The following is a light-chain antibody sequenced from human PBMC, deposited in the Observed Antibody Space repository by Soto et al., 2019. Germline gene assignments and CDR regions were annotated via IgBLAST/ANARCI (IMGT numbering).Light chain of an antibody. Sequence: QSVLTQPASVSGSPGQSITISCTGTSSDVGGYNYVSWYQQHPGKAPKLMIYDVSNRPSGVSNRFSGSKSGNTASLTISGLQEEDEADYYCSSSTSSSTLVVFGGGTKVTVL. CDR1: SSDVGGYNY. V-gene: IGLV2-14*01. CDR2: DVS. J-gene: IGLJ2*01. CDR3: SSSTSSSTLVV.